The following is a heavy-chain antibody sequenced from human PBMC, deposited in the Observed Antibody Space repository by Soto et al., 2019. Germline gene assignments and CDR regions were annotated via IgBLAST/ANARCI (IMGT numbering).Heavy chain of an antibody. J-gene: IGHJ4*02. Sequence: GGSLRLSCAASGFTFSNYGMHWVRQAPGKGLEWVAVISSAGTTKYYADSVKGRFTISRDNSKNTLYLQMNSLRVEDTAVYYCARDRYYDRYWGQGTLVTVSS. CDR3: ARDRYYDRY. V-gene: IGHV3-30*03. CDR1: GFTFSNYG. D-gene: IGHD3-22*01. CDR2: ISSAGTTK.